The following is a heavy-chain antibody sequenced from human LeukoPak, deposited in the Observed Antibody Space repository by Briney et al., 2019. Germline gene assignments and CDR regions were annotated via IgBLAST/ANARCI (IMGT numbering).Heavy chain of an antibody. CDR3: VRDRELTY. Sequence: PSETLSLTCTVSGGSISIYYWNWIRQPPGKGLEWIGYIYNSGSSTIYNPSLKSRVTISVNTSKNQFSLRLSSVTAADTAVYFCVRDRELTYWGQGTLVTVSS. J-gene: IGHJ4*02. V-gene: IGHV4-59*01. CDR1: GGSISIYY. CDR2: IYNSGSST. D-gene: IGHD3-10*01.